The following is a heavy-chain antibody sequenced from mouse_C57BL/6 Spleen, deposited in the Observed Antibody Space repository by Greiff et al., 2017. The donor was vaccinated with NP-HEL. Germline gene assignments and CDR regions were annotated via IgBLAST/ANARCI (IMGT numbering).Heavy chain of an antibody. J-gene: IGHJ2*01. D-gene: IGHD1-1*01. Sequence: EVQLQQSGAELVRPGASVKLSCTASGFNIKDDYMHWVKQRPEQGLEWIGWIDPENGDTEYASKFQGKATITADTSSNTAYLQLSSLTSEDTAVYYCTTTHYGSNYFDYWGQGTTLTVSS. CDR1: GFNIKDDY. CDR3: TTTHYGSNYFDY. V-gene: IGHV14-4*01. CDR2: IDPENGDT.